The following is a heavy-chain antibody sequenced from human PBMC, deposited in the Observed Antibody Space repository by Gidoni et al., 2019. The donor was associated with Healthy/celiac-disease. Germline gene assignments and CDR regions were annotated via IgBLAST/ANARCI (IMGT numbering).Heavy chain of an antibody. CDR2: IYYSGST. V-gene: IGHV4-39*01. Sequence: QLQLQESGPGLVKPSETLSLTCTVSGGSISSSSYYWGWIRQPPGKGLEWIGSIYYSGSTYYNPSLKSRVTISVDTSKNQFSLKLSSVTAADTAVYYCARHSPLLWFGERGINWFDPWGQGTLVTVSS. J-gene: IGHJ5*02. CDR1: GGSISSSSYY. CDR3: ARHSPLLWFGERGINWFDP. D-gene: IGHD3-10*01.